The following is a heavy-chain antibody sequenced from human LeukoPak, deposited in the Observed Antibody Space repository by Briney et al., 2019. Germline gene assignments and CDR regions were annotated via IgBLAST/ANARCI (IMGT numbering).Heavy chain of an antibody. J-gene: IGHJ4*02. V-gene: IGHV4-31*03. Sequence: SETLSLTCTVSGGSISSGGYYWSWIRQHPGKGLEWIGYIYYSGNTYYNQSLKSGVTISVDTSKNQFSLKLSSVTAADTAVYYCAREGGPYRPLDYSGQGTLVTVAS. CDR2: IYYSGNT. CDR1: GGSISSGGYY. CDR3: AREGGPYRPLDY.